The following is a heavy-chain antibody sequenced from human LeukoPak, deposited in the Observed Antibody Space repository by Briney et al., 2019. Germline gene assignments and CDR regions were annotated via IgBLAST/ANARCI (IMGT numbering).Heavy chain of an antibody. Sequence: ASVKVSCKASGYTFTSYDINWVRQATGQGLEWMGWMNPNSGNTGYAQKFQGRVTITRNTSISTAYMELSSLRSEDTAVYYCAKDDYSNYNNWFDPWGQGTLVTVSS. CDR2: MNPNSGNT. V-gene: IGHV1-8*03. J-gene: IGHJ5*02. CDR1: GYTFTSYD. CDR3: AKDDYSNYNNWFDP. D-gene: IGHD4-11*01.